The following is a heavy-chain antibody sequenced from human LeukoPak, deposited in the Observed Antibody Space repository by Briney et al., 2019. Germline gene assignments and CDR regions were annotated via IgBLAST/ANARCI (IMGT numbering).Heavy chain of an antibody. V-gene: IGHV3-15*01. J-gene: IGHJ4*02. CDR1: GFTFSNAW. Sequence: PGGSLRLSCAASGFTFSNAWMSWVRQAPGKGLEWVGRIKSKTDGGTTDYAAPVKGRFTISRDDSKNTLYLQINSLKTEDTAVYYCTTTDIVVVVAATLSSVWGQGTLVTVSS. D-gene: IGHD2-15*01. CDR2: IKSKTDGGTT. CDR3: TTTDIVVVVAATLSSV.